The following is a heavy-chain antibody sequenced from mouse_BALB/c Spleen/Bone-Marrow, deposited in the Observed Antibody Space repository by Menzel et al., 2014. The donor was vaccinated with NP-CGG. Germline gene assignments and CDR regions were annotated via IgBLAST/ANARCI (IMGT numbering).Heavy chain of an antibody. Sequence: VQLVESGAELAKPGASVKMSCKASGYTFTSYWMHWVKQRPGQGLEWIGNINPSTGYTEYNQKFKDKATLTADKSSSTDYMQRSRLTAEDSAFYYCTRYGGKNVDYWGQGTTLTVSS. CDR2: INPSTGYT. D-gene: IGHD1-1*01. J-gene: IGHJ2*01. CDR3: TRYGGKNVDY. CDR1: GYTFTSYW. V-gene: IGHV1-7*01.